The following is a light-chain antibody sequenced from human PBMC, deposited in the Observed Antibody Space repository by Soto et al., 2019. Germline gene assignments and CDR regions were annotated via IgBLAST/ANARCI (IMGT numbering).Light chain of an antibody. J-gene: IGKJ1*01. Sequence: EIVMTQSPATLSLSPGERATLSCRASQSVSSNLAWYQQKPGQAPRLLISDASTRATGIPDRFSGSGSGTEFTLTITSLQSEDFAVYYCQHYNALPLTFGQGTKVEIK. CDR2: DAS. CDR1: QSVSSN. CDR3: QHYNALPLT. V-gene: IGKV3-15*01.